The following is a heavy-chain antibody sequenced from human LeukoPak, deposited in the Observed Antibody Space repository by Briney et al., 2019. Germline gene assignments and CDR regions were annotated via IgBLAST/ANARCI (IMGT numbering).Heavy chain of an antibody. D-gene: IGHD6-6*01. CDR1: GFTFSSYA. V-gene: IGHV3-30-3*01. J-gene: IGHJ4*02. CDR2: ISYDGSNK. Sequence: GGSLRLSCAASGFTFSSYAMHWVRQAPGKGLEWVAVISYDGSNKYYADSVKGRFTISRDNSKNTLYLQMNSLRAEDTAVYYCARDQFGGQLALLDYWGRGTLVTVSS. CDR3: ARDQFGGQLALLDY.